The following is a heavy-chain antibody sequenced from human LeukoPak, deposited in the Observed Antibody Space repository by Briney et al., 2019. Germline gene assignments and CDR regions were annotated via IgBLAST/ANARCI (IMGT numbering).Heavy chain of an antibody. CDR2: IIPIFGTA. Sequence: GASVKVSFTASGGTFSSYAISWVRQAPGQGLEWMGGIIPIFGTANYAQKFQGRVTITADESTSTAYMELSSLRSEDTAVYYCASNYDILPDYWGQGTLVTVSS. D-gene: IGHD3-9*01. V-gene: IGHV1-69*13. CDR1: GGTFSSYA. J-gene: IGHJ4*02. CDR3: ASNYDILPDY.